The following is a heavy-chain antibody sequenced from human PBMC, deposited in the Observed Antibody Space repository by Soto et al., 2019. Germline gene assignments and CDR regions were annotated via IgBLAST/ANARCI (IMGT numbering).Heavy chain of an antibody. D-gene: IGHD1-26*01. J-gene: IGHJ4*02. CDR3: ARLGWELLSGRRYFDY. Sequence: QVLLVQSGSEVKKPGASMKVSCQSSGYTFSDFALTWVRQVPDKGLEWLGWISPYTGKTNYAQRVHDRVALTTDTSTRTAYLELRSLTYDDTAVYYCARLGWELLSGRRYFDYLGQGTLVTVSS. V-gene: IGHV1-18*04. CDR2: ISPYTGKT. CDR1: GYTFSDFA.